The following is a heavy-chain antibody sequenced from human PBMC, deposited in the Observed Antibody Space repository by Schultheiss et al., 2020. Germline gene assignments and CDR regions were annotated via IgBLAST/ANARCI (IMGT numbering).Heavy chain of an antibody. CDR3: ARGTPRVHDYGDYAHAFDI. Sequence: SLKISCAASGFTFSSYGMHWVRQAPGKGLEWVAVIWYDGSNKYYADSVKGRFTISRDNSKNTLYLQMNSLRAEDTAVYYCARGTPRVHDYGDYAHAFDIWGQGTMVTVSS. D-gene: IGHD4-17*01. CDR1: GFTFSSYG. CDR2: IWYDGSNK. J-gene: IGHJ3*02. V-gene: IGHV3-33*01.